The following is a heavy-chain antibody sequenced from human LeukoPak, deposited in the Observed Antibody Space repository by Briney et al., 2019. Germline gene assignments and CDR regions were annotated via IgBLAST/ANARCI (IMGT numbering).Heavy chain of an antibody. Sequence: PGGSLRLSCAASGFTFSSFAMSWVRQAPGKGLEWVSAISGSGGSTYYADSVKGRFTISRDDSKDTLYLQMNSLRAEDTATYYCARDMELSTWGQGTLVTVSS. J-gene: IGHJ5*02. CDR2: ISGSGGST. V-gene: IGHV3-23*01. CDR3: ARDMELST. CDR1: GFTFSSFA. D-gene: IGHD3-16*02.